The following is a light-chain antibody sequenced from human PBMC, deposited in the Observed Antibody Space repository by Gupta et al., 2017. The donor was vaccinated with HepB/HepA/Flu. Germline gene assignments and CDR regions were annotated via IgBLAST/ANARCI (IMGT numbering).Light chain of an antibody. Sequence: DTQMTQSPSSLSASIGDRVTITCRANQIISSSLNWYQQTPGKAPKVLIFSASSLQSGVPSRFSGSGSGTVFTLTISRLQPEDFATYCCQQCDRTPWTFGQGTKVEMK. CDR3: QQCDRTPWT. CDR1: QIISSS. J-gene: IGKJ1*01. V-gene: IGKV1-39*01. CDR2: SAS.